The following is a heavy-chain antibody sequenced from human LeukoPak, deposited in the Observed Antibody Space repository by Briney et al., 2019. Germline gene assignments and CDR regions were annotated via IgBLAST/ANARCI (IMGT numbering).Heavy chain of an antibody. Sequence: GSLRLSCAASGFPFNNYWMHWVRQVPGKGLVWVSRMNSEGTTTTYADSVKGRFTISRDNAKNTLHLQMNSLRAEDTAVYYCVRGGESTWSWGQGTLVTVSS. CDR1: GFPFNNYW. D-gene: IGHD2-15*01. J-gene: IGHJ5*02. CDR3: VRGGESTWS. CDR2: MNSEGTTT. V-gene: IGHV3-74*01.